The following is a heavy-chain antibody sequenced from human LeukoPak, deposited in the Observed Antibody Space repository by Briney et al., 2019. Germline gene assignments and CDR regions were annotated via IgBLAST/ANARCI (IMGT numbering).Heavy chain of an antibody. V-gene: IGHV5-51*01. CDR1: GYSFNSYW. CDR3: ARRYYDSSGYSRHFDY. D-gene: IGHD3-22*01. Sequence: GESLKISCKGSGYSFNSYWIGWVRQMPGKGLEWMGLIYPGDSDTRYSPSFQGQVTISADKSISTAALQWSSLKTSDTAMYFCARRYYDSSGYSRHFDYWGQGTLVTVSS. CDR2: IYPGDSDT. J-gene: IGHJ4*02.